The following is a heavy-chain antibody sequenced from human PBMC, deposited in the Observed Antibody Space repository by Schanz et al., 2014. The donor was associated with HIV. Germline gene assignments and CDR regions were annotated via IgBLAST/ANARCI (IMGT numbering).Heavy chain of an antibody. CDR1: GFTFNSYA. Sequence: EVQLLESGGGLVQPGGSLRLSCAASGFTFNSYAMKWVRQAPGKGLEWVSGISGNGDSTYYADSVKGRFTISRDISKNTLYLQMNSLRAEDTAVYYCAKTIIPTDWAPYTYSFDYWGQGTLVTVSS. J-gene: IGHJ4*02. D-gene: IGHD3-16*01. CDR2: ISGNGDST. CDR3: AKTIIPTDWAPYTYSFDY. V-gene: IGHV3-23*01.